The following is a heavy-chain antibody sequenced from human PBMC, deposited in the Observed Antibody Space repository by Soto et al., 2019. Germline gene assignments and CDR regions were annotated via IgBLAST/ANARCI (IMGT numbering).Heavy chain of an antibody. D-gene: IGHD2-15*01. CDR2: ISYGGTT. J-gene: IGHJ4*02. V-gene: IGHV4-31*03. Sequence: QVQLQESGPGLVKPSQTLSLTCTVSGGSMNSGGYCWSWIRQHPGEGLEWIGCISYGGTTSYNQSLKSRVIISVDTSKNQFSLKLTSVTAADTAVYYCSRGILVWGQGTLITVSS. CDR1: GGSMNSGGYC. CDR3: SRGILV.